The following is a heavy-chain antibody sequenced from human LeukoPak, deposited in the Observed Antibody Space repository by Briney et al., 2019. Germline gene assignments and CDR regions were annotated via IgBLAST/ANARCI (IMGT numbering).Heavy chain of an antibody. V-gene: IGHV4-59*01. CDR2: IYYSGST. Sequence: SETLSLTCTVSGESISGFYWTWIGHHPGMVLELMGYIYYSGSTNYNPSLKSRVTISVDTSKNQFSLKLSSVTAADTAVYYCARGVVIAPQTFDYWGQGTLVTVSS. J-gene: IGHJ4*02. CDR1: GESISGFY. D-gene: IGHD2-21*01. CDR3: ARGVVIAPQTFDY.